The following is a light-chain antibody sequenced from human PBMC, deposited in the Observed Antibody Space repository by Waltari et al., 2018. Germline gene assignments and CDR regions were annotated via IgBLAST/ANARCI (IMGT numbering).Light chain of an antibody. Sequence: SYDVTQPRSVSVSPGQTARITCGGDNIGGKNVYWYQQKAAQAPVLFIYYATDRPSGIPDRFSGSNSENTATLTISGVEAGDEADYYCQVWDSTSDHVVFGGGTRLTVL. V-gene: IGLV3-21*01. CDR3: QVWDSTSDHVV. CDR2: YAT. CDR1: NIGGKN. J-gene: IGLJ2*01.